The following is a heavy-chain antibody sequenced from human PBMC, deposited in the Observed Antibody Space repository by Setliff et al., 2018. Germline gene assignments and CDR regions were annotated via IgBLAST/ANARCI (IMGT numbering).Heavy chain of an antibody. V-gene: IGHV1-18*01. J-gene: IGHJ5*02. CDR2: ISAYSGDT. D-gene: IGHD2-15*01. CDR3: AKDRVEVVVAAPQARFDP. CDR1: TSWG. Sequence: TSWGGXXVRXXPXQGLEWMGWISAYSGDTIYAQNYQGRVTMTTDTSTSTAYMELRSLRSDDTAVYYCAKDRVEVVVAAPQARFDPWGQGTLVTVSS.